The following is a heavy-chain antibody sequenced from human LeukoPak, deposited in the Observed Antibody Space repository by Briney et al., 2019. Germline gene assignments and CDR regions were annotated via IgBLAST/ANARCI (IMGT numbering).Heavy chain of an antibody. CDR3: AGFGTTENSRGWFDP. D-gene: IGHD1/OR15-1a*01. J-gene: IGHJ5*02. CDR1: GGSFSGYY. V-gene: IGHV4-59*01. Sequence: SETLSLTCAVYGGSFSGYYWSWIRQPPGKGLEWIGYIYYSASTNYNPSLKSRVTISVDTANNQFSLKLSSVTAADTAVYYCAGFGTTENSRGWFDPGGQGTLVTVP. CDR2: IYYSAST.